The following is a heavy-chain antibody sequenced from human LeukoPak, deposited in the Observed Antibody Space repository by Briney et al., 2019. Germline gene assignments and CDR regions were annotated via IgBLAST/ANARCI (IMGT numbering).Heavy chain of an antibody. Sequence: GGSLRLSCAASGFTFSSQAMSWVRQAPGKGLEWVSSISSSSSYIYYADSVKGRFTISRDNAKNSLYLQMNSLRAEDTAVYYFARDSSEYSSSWETIDYWGQGTLVTVSS. CDR3: ARDSSEYSSSWETIDY. CDR2: ISSSSSYI. CDR1: GFTFSSQA. V-gene: IGHV3-21*01. J-gene: IGHJ4*02. D-gene: IGHD6-13*01.